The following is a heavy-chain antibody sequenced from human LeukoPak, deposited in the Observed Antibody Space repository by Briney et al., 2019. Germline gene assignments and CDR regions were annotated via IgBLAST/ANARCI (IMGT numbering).Heavy chain of an antibody. Sequence: SQTLSLTCAISGDSVSSNSAAWNWIRQSPSRGLEWLGRTYYRSKWYNDYAVSVKSRITINPDTSKNQFSLQLNSVTPEDTAVYYCAKFRFWSGYSIPPHFDYWGQGTLVTVSS. CDR2: TYYRSKWYN. CDR3: AKFRFWSGYSIPPHFDY. J-gene: IGHJ4*02. D-gene: IGHD3-3*01. CDR1: GDSVSSNSAA. V-gene: IGHV6-1*01.